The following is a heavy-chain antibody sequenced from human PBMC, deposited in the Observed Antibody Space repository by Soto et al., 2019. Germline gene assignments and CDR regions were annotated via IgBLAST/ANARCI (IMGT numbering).Heavy chain of an antibody. V-gene: IGHV1-18*01. CDR2: ISAFNGNT. CDR1: GFSFTNYG. CDR3: ARDRGVAPPVAGNTHYYYYMDV. D-gene: IGHD6-19*01. J-gene: IGHJ6*03. Sequence: ASVKVCCKASGFSFTNYGVTWVRQAPGQGLEWMGWISAFNGNTHYAQSLQGRVTMTTDASTSTAYMELRSLRSDDTAVYYCARDRGVAPPVAGNTHYYYYMDVWGKGTTVTVSS.